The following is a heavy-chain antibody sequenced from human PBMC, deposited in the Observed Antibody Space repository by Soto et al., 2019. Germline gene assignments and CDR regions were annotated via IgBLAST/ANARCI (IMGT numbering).Heavy chain of an antibody. Sequence: AGGSLRLSCAASGFSFSRCAMHWVRQAPGEGLEWVSAISGSGGSTYYADSVKGRFTISRDNSKNTLYLQMNSLRAEDTAVYYCAKVVPAAPGAFDIWGQGTMVTVSS. CDR1: GFSFSRCA. J-gene: IGHJ3*02. CDR3: AKVVPAAPGAFDI. CDR2: ISGSGGST. D-gene: IGHD2-2*01. V-gene: IGHV3-23*01.